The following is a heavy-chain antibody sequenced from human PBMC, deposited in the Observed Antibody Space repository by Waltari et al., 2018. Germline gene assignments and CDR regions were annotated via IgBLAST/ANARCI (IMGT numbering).Heavy chain of an antibody. V-gene: IGHV1-2*02. CDR1: GYSFIGYY. CDR2: INPKRGGT. J-gene: IGHJ6*02. D-gene: IGHD3-3*01. Sequence: QALLVQSGTEVKKPGASVKVSCKASGYSFIGYYMSWVRQAPGQGLEWMAWINPKRGGTDYAQKFQGRVTLTRDTSISTAYMELNRLTSDDTAVYYCARGEAITAIDVIIPLVTMDVWGQGTTVIVSS. CDR3: ARGEAITAIDVIIPLVTMDV.